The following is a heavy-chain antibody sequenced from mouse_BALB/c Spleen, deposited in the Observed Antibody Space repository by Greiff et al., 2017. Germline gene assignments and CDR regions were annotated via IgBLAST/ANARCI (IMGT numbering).Heavy chain of an antibody. CDR1: GYTFTDYY. J-gene: IGHJ2*01. Sequence: LVESGAELARPGASVKLSCKASGYTFTDYYINWVKQRTGQGLEWIGEIYPGSGNTYYNEKFKGKATLTADKSSSTAYMQLSSLTSEDSAVYFCARGATVDSFDYWGQGTTLTVSS. D-gene: IGHD1-1*01. CDR3: ARGATVDSFDY. V-gene: IGHV1-77*01. CDR2: IYPGSGNT.